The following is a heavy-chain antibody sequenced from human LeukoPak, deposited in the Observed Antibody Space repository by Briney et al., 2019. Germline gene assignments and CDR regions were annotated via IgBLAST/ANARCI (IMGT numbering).Heavy chain of an antibody. Sequence: SETLSLTCTVSGGSISCYYWSWMRPPAGKGLEWIGRIYSSGSTNYHPSLKRRVTMSVDTFEKQFSLKLSPVTAADTAVYYCARGGGFSGIAVAGTYYYYYYYMDVWGKGTTVTVSS. J-gene: IGHJ6*03. CDR2: IYSSGST. CDR1: GGSISCYY. D-gene: IGHD6-19*01. CDR3: ARGGGFSGIAVAGTYYYYYYYMDV. V-gene: IGHV4-4*07.